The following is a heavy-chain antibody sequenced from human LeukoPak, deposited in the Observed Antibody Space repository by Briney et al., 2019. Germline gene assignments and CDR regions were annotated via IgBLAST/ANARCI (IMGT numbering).Heavy chain of an antibody. V-gene: IGHV3-74*01. CDR1: GFSFSSYW. D-gene: IGHD2-15*01. CDR3: ARKGGRYIVVVVAATPDAFDI. Sequence: GGSLRLSCAASGFSFSSYWMHWVRQAPGKGLVWVSRIKGDGSYITYAGSVKGRFTISRDNAKNSLYLQMNSLRAEDTAVYYCARKGGRYIVVVVAATPDAFDIWGQGTMVTVSS. CDR2: IKGDGSYI. J-gene: IGHJ3*02.